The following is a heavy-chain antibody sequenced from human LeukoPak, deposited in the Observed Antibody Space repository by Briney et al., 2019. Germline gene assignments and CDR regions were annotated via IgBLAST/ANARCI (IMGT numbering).Heavy chain of an antibody. D-gene: IGHD2-15*01. J-gene: IGHJ4*02. CDR2: IIPIFGTA. V-gene: IGHV1-69*13. CDR1: GGTFSSYA. CDR3: ASSEDCSGGSCYSDFDY. Sequence: SVKVSCKASGGTFSSYAISWVRQAPGQGLEWMGGIIPIFGTANYAQKFQGRATITADESTSTAYMELSSLRSEDTAVYYCASSEDCSGGSCYSDFDYWGQGTLVTVPS.